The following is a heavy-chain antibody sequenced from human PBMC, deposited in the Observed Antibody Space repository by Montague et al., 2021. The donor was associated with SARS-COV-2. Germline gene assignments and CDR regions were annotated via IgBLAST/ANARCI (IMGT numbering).Heavy chain of an antibody. CDR1: GGSITIYY. CDR2: IYYSATT. CDR3: ARLRRGTYYVSFDP. Sequence: SETLSLTCTVSGGSITIYYWTWIRQSPGRGLEWIGYIYYSATTNYNPSLKSRVTMSIDTSKNQFSLSLSSVTAADSAVYYCARLRRGTYYVSFDPWGQGALVSVSS. V-gene: IGHV4-59*12. D-gene: IGHD1-26*01. J-gene: IGHJ5*02.